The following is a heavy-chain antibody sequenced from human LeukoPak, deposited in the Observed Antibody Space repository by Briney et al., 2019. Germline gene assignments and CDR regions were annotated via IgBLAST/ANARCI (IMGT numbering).Heavy chain of an antibody. Sequence: PSETLSLTCTVSGGSISSGDYYWSWIRQPPGRGLEWIGYIYYSGSTYYNPSLKSRVTISVDTSKNQFSLKLSSVTAADTAVYYCASLAGVQLMDYWGQGTLVTVSS. CDR3: ASLAGVQLMDY. CDR1: GGSISSGDYY. J-gene: IGHJ4*02. V-gene: IGHV4-30-4*01. D-gene: IGHD5-18*01. CDR2: IYYSGST.